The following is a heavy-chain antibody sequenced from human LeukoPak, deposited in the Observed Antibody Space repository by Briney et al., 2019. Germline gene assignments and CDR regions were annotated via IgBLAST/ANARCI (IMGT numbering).Heavy chain of an antibody. Sequence: ASVKVSCKASGYTFTDYSMHWVRQAPGQGLEWMGWINRNSGGTDYAQNFQGRVTMTRDTSICTAYMELSSLRSDDTAVYYCARSSSWTNFDYWGQGTLVTVSS. D-gene: IGHD6-13*01. CDR1: GYTFTDYS. J-gene: IGHJ4*02. CDR2: INRNSGGT. CDR3: ARSSSWTNFDY. V-gene: IGHV1-2*02.